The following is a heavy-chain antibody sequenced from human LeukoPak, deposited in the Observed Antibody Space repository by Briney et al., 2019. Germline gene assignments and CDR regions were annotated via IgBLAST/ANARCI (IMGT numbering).Heavy chain of an antibody. Sequence: GGSLRLSCETSGFSLSSYDVNWVRQAPGKGLEWVSVYRGSSGSTYYADSVKGRLTISTDDSKNTLYLHMRSLRAEETAIYYCAKGDGYGDFEDWGQGTPVTVSS. D-gene: IGHD3-10*01. CDR2: YRGSSGST. CDR1: GFSLSSYD. V-gene: IGHV3-23*01. CDR3: AKGDGYGDFED. J-gene: IGHJ4*02.